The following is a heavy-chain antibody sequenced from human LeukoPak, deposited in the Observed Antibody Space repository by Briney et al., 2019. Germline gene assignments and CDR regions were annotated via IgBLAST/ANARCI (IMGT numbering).Heavy chain of an antibody. J-gene: IGHJ6*03. CDR3: ARGVKSYGYYYYYYMDV. CDR2: MNPNSGNT. V-gene: IGHV1-8*01. CDR1: GYTFTSYD. Sequence: ASVKVSCKASGYTFTSYDINWVRQATGQGLEWMGWMNPNSGNTGYAQKFQGRVTMTRNTSISTAYMELSSLRSEGTAVYYCARGVKSYGYYYYYYMDVWGKGTTVTISS. D-gene: IGHD2-21*01.